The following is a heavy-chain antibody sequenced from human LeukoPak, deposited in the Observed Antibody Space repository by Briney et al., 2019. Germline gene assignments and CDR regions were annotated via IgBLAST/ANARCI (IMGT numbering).Heavy chain of an antibody. D-gene: IGHD1-26*01. V-gene: IGHV4-39*01. CDR1: GGSISSSSYC. CDR3: ARLPATWDSLVDY. CDR2: IYYSGST. J-gene: IGHJ4*02. Sequence: SETLSLTCTVSGGSISSSSYCWGWIRQPPGKGLEWIGSIYYSGSTYYNPSLKSRVTISVDTSKNQFSLKLSSVTAADTAVYYCARLPATWDSLVDYWGQGTLVTVSS.